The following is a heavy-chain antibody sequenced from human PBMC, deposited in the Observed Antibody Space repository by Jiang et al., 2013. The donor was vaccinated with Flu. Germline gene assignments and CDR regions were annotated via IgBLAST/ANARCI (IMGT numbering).Heavy chain of an antibody. Sequence: GAEVKKPGASVKVSCKASGYTFTSYAMHWVRQAPGQRLEWMGWINAGNGNTKYSQKFQGRVTITRDTSASTAYMELSSLRSEDTAVYYCARDDLSSGWYLGYYYYYGMDVWGQGT. CDR3: ARDDLSSGWYLGYYYYYGMDV. D-gene: IGHD6-19*01. V-gene: IGHV1-3*01. J-gene: IGHJ6*02. CDR2: INAGNGNT. CDR1: GYTFTSYA.